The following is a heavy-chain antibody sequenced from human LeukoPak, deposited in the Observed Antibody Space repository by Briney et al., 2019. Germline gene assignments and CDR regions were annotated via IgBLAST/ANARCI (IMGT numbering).Heavy chain of an antibody. Sequence: PSQTLSLTCTVSGGSISSGGYSWSCIRQHPGKGLEWIGYIYYSGSTNYNPSLKSRVTISVDTSKNQFSLKLSSVTAADTAVYYCARRSSSLDYWGQGTLVTVSS. D-gene: IGHD6-6*01. CDR2: IYYSGST. J-gene: IGHJ4*02. V-gene: IGHV4-31*03. CDR3: ARRSSSLDY. CDR1: GGSISSGGYS.